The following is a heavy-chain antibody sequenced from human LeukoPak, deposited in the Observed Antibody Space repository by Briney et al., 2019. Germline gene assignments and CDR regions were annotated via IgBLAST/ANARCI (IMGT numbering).Heavy chain of an antibody. CDR2: IYHSGST. D-gene: IGHD3-22*01. J-gene: IGHJ6*03. V-gene: IGHV4-38-2*01. Sequence: SETLSLTCAVSGYSISSGYYWGWSRQPPGKGLEWIGSIYHSGSTYYNPSLKSRVTISVDTSKNQFSLKLSSVTAADTAVYYCARLISGSSGYYHYYYYYYSMDVWGKGTTVTVSS. CDR3: ARLISGSSGYYHYYYYYYSMDV. CDR1: GYSISSGYY.